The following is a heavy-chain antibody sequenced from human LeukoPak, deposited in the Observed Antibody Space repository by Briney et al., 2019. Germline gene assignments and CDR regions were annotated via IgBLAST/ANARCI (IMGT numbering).Heavy chain of an antibody. J-gene: IGHJ4*02. CDR2: INHSGST. V-gene: IGHV4-34*01. Sequence: SETLSLTCAVYGGSFSGYCWSWIRQPPGKGLEWIGEINHSGSTNYNPSLKSRVTISVDTSKNQFSLKLSSVTAADTAVYYCARGFSHSSGYDYWGQGTLVTVSS. CDR1: GGSFSGYC. CDR3: ARGFSHSSGYDY. D-gene: IGHD3-22*01.